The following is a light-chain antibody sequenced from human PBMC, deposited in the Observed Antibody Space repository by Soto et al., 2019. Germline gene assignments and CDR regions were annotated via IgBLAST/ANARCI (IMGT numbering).Light chain of an antibody. CDR1: SSNIGAGYD. CDR3: QAWDSSTAWV. Sequence: QSVLTQPPSVSGAPGQRVTISCTGSSSNIGAGYDVHWYLQLPGTAPKLLVYGDTNRPSGVPDRFSGSKSGTSASLAITGLQAEDEADYYCQAWDSSTAWVFGGGTKVTVL. V-gene: IGLV1-40*01. CDR2: GDT. J-gene: IGLJ2*01.